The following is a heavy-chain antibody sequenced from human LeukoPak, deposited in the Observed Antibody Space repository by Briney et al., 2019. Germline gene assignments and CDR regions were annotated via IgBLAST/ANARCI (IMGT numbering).Heavy chain of an antibody. Sequence: GESLKISCKGSGYSFTSYWSGWVRQMPGKGLEWMGIIYPGDSDTRYSPSFQGQVTISADKSISTAYLQWSSLKASDTAMYYCARPQGNVAMADDAFDIWGQGTLVTVSS. CDR3: ARPQGNVAMADDAFDI. V-gene: IGHV5-51*01. J-gene: IGHJ3*02. CDR2: IYPGDSDT. CDR1: GYSFTSYW. D-gene: IGHD5-18*01.